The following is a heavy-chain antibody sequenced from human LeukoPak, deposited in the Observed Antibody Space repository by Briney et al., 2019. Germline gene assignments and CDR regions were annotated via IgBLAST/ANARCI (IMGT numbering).Heavy chain of an antibody. CDR3: ARDSIAAAGFDP. CDR2: IYYSGST. Sequence: SETLSLTCTVSGGSISSTSYFWGWIRQPPGKGLEWIGTIYYSGSTYYNPSLESRVTISVDTSKNQFSLKLSSVTAADTAVYYCARDSIAAAGFDPWGQGTLVTVSS. CDR1: GGSISSTSYF. D-gene: IGHD6-13*01. J-gene: IGHJ5*02. V-gene: IGHV4-39*07.